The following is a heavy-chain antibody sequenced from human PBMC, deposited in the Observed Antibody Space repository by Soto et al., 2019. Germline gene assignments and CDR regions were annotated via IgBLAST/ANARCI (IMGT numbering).Heavy chain of an antibody. CDR2: ISYDGSNK. CDR3: AKDKLESPSDY. Sequence: GGSLRLSCAASGFTFSSYGMHWVRQAPGKGLEWVTVISYDGSNKYYADSVKGRFTISRDNSKNTLYLQMNSLRAEDTAVYYCAKDKLESPSDYWGQGTLVTVSS. CDR1: GFTFSSYG. J-gene: IGHJ4*02. D-gene: IGHD1-1*01. V-gene: IGHV3-30*18.